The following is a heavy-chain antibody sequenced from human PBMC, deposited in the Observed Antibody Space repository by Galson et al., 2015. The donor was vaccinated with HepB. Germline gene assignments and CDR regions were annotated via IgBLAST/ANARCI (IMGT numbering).Heavy chain of an antibody. CDR3: ARDFYDFWSGYYTMSGGIDY. D-gene: IGHD3-3*01. J-gene: IGHJ4*02. CDR1: GFTFSSYG. V-gene: IGHV3-33*01. CDR2: IWYDGSNK. Sequence: SLRLSCAASGFTFSSYGMHWVRQAPGKGLEWVAVIWYDGSNKYYADSVKGRFTISRDNSKNTLYLQMNSLRAEDTAVYYCARDFYDFWSGYYTMSGGIDYWGQGTLVTVSS.